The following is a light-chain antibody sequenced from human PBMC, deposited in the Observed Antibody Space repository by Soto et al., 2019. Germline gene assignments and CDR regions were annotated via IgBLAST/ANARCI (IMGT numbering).Light chain of an antibody. CDR2: DAS. Sequence: DIQVTQSPPTLSASVGDRVTITCRASQTISTWIAWYQQKPGKAPKLLVYDASTLQSGVASRLSGSGSGTEFTLIISGLQPDDSATYYCQQYTNTNNPWMFGQGTKVDIK. J-gene: IGKJ1*01. CDR1: QTISTW. CDR3: QQYTNTNNPWM. V-gene: IGKV1-5*01.